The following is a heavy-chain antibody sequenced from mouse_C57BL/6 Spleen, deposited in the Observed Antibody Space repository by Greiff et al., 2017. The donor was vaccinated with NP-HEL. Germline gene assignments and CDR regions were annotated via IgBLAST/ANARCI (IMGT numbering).Heavy chain of an antibody. CDR3: AIYSLLRVYFDG. CDR1: GFTFTDYY. D-gene: IGHD1-1*01. CDR2: IRNKANGYTT. J-gene: IGHJ1*03. V-gene: IGHV7-3*01. Sequence: EVKLVESGGGLVQPGGSLSLSCAASGFTFTDYYMSWVRQPPGKTLEWLGFIRNKANGYTTEYSASVKGRFTISRDNSQSILYLPMNALRAEDSARYYCAIYSLLRVYFDGRGTGTTVTVCS.